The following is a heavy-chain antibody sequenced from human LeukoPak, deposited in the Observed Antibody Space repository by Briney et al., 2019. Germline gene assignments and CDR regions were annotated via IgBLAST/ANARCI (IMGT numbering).Heavy chain of an antibody. J-gene: IGHJ4*02. V-gene: IGHV3-30*02. D-gene: IGHD1-26*01. CDR2: IQYDGSNK. CDR1: AITFSTYG. CDR3: ATYRVGTTHYYFDY. Sequence: GGSLRLSCAASAITFSTYGMHWVRQAPGKGLEWVAFIQYDGSNKYYADSVKGRFTISRDNSKNTLYLQMNSLSAEDTAVYYCATYRVGTTHYYFDYWGQGTLVTVSA.